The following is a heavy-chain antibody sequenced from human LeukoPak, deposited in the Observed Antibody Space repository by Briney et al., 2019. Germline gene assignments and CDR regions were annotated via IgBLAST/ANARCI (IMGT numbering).Heavy chain of an antibody. V-gene: IGHV3-49*04. Sequence: GGSLRLSCTASGFTFGDYAMSWVRQAPGKGLEWVGFIRSKAYGGTTEYAASVKGRFTISRDDSKSIAYLQMHSLKTEDTAVYYCSRGRYSYGHAFDIWGQGTVVTVSS. D-gene: IGHD5-18*01. J-gene: IGHJ3*02. CDR2: IRSKAYGGTT. CDR1: GFTFGDYA. CDR3: SRGRYSYGHAFDI.